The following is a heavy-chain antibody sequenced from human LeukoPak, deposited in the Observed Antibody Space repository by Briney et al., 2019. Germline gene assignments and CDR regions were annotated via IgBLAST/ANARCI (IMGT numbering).Heavy chain of an antibody. CDR2: IYYSGST. CDR1: GGSISSYY. V-gene: IGHV4-59*01. J-gene: IGHJ3*02. D-gene: IGHD5-18*01. Sequence: SETLSLTCTVSGGSISSYYWSWIRQPPGKGLEWIGYIYYSGSTNYNPSLKSRVTISVDTSKNQFSLKLSSVTAADTAVYYCARVMDTAMAMRAFDIWGQGTMVTVSS. CDR3: ARVMDTAMAMRAFDI.